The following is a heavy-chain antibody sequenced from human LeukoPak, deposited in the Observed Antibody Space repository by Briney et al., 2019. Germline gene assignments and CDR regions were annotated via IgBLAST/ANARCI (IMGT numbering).Heavy chain of an antibody. CDR1: GYTFTSYY. D-gene: IGHD3-9*01. CDR2: INPSGGST. V-gene: IGHV1-46*01. Sequence: GASVKVSCKASGYTFTSYYMHWVRQAPGQGLEWMGIINPSGGSTSYAQKFQGRVTMTRDMSTSTVYMELSSLRSEDTAVYYCARSPYYDILTGTHPHAFDIWGQGTMVTVSS. J-gene: IGHJ3*02. CDR3: ARSPYYDILTGTHPHAFDI.